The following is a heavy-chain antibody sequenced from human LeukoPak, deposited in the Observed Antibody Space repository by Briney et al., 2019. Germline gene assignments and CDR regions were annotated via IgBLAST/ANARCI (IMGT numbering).Heavy chain of an antibody. Sequence: GGSLRLSCAASGFTFSRNGMHWVRQAPGKGLEWVAYIRNDGSDKYYADSVEGRFTISRDDSKYTSYLQMSSLRLEDTAVYYCAKDFSWSFEYWGQGTLVTVSS. V-gene: IGHV3-30*02. J-gene: IGHJ4*02. CDR1: GFTFSRNG. D-gene: IGHD2-15*01. CDR3: AKDFSWSFEY. CDR2: IRNDGSDK.